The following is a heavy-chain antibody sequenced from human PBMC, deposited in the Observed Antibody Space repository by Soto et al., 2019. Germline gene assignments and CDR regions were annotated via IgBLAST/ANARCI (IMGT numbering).Heavy chain of an antibody. Sequence: PGGSLRLSCVGSGFTFSTCSINWVRQAPGKGLEWVSSISSRSDIYYADSVKGRFTISRDNAKNSVSLQMNSLRAEDTAVYYCAREYTAWPLAYGLDVWGQGTTVTVSS. D-gene: IGHD2-2*02. V-gene: IGHV3-21*01. J-gene: IGHJ6*02. CDR3: AREYTAWPLAYGLDV. CDR1: GFTFSTCS. CDR2: ISSRSDI.